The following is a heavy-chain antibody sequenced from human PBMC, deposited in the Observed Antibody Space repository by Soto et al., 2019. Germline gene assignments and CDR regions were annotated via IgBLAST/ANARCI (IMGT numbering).Heavy chain of an antibody. Sequence: ASVKVSCKASGYTFTSYDINWVRQATGQGLEWMGWMNPNSGNTGYAQKFQGRVTMTRNTSISTAYMELSSLRSEDTAVYYCAWAYSGLIGDYYYYGMDVWGQGTTVTVYS. D-gene: IGHD3-10*01. J-gene: IGHJ6*02. CDR3: AWAYSGLIGDYYYYGMDV. CDR1: GYTFTSYD. V-gene: IGHV1-8*01. CDR2: MNPNSGNT.